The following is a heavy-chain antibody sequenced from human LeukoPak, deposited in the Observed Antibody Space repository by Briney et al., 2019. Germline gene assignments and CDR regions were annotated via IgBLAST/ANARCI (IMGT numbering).Heavy chain of an antibody. V-gene: IGHV1-8*02. CDR2: MNPNSGNT. D-gene: IGHD2-2*01. CDR3: ARDRWICSSTSCYAGAYYYYYMDV. J-gene: IGHJ6*03. CDR1: GYTFTSYD. Sequence: ASVKVSCKASGYTFTSYDINWVRQATGQGLEWMGWMNPNSGNTGYAQKLQGRVTMTTDTSTSTAYMELRSLRSDDTAVYYCARDRWICSSTSCYAGAYYYYYMDVWGKGTTVTISS.